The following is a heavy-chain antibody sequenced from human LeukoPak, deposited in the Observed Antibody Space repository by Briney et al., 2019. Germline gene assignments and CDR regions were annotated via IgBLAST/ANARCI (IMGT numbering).Heavy chain of an antibody. D-gene: IGHD3-22*01. J-gene: IGHJ4*02. CDR1: GGSISFYY. V-gene: IGHV4-59*01. Sequence: SETLSLTCTVSGGSISFYYWSWIRQPPGKGLEWIGYIYYSGSTNYNPSLKSRVTISVDTSKNQFSLKLSSVTAADTALYYCARDYPDSSGFFDYWRRGNLVTVSS. CDR3: ARDYPDSSGFFDY. CDR2: IYYSGST.